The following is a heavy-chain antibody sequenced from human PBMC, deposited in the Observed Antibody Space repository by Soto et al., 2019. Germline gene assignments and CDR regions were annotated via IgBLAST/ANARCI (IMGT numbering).Heavy chain of an antibody. V-gene: IGHV3-30*04. J-gene: IGHJ4*02. CDR1: GFIFKNYA. CDR3: TKSSGGSSSVGMDY. CDR2: ITRDGYNK. D-gene: IGHD6-6*01. Sequence: QVQLVESGGGVAQPGRSLRLSCAGSGFIFKNYALNWVRQAPGKGLEWVASITRDGYNKYYADSVKGRFTISRDNSRDTLSLQMTALTIEDSSVYYCTKSSGGSSSVGMDYWGQGTRVTVSS.